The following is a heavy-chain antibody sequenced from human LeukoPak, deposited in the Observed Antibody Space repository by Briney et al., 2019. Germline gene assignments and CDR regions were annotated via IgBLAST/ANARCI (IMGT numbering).Heavy chain of an antibody. CDR2: IYYSGST. CDR1: GGSISNYY. D-gene: IGHD4-23*01. CDR3: AIEYYGANSFDF. Sequence: SETLSLTCTVSGGSISNYYWSWIRQPPGKGLEWIGYIYYSGSTNYNPSLKSRVTISVDTSKNQFSLKLSSVTAADTAVYYCAIEYYGANSFDFWGQGTLVTVSS. V-gene: IGHV4-59*01. J-gene: IGHJ4*02.